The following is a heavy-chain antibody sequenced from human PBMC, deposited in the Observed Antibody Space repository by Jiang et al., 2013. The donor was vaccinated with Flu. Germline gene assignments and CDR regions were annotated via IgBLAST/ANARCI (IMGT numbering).Heavy chain of an antibody. CDR3: ARKGGGDY. CDR2: INQDGSEK. Sequence: VQLVESGGGLVQPGGSLRLSCAASGFTFSSYWMTWVRQAPGKGLEWVANINQDGSEKYYVDSVKGRFTISRDKSKNSLYLQMNSLRIEDTAVYYCARKGGGDYWGQGTLVTVSS. D-gene: IGHD1-14*01. CDR1: GFTFSSYW. J-gene: IGHJ4*02. V-gene: IGHV3-7*03.